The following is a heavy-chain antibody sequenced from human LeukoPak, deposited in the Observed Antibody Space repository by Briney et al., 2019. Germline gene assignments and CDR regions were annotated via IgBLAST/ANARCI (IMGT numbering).Heavy chain of an antibody. CDR1: GGSISSYY. Sequence: SETLSLTCTVSGGSISSYYWSWIRQPPGKGLEWIGYIYYSGSTNYNPSLKSRVTISVDTSKNQFSLKLSSVTAADTAVYYCARGSGHYYNYGMDVWGQGTTVTVSS. CDR3: ARGSGHYYNYGMDV. CDR2: IYYSGST. V-gene: IGHV4-59*01. J-gene: IGHJ6*02.